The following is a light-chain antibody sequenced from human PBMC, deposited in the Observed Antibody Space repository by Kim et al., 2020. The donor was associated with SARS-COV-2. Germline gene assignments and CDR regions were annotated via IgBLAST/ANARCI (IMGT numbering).Light chain of an antibody. CDR2: DAS. CDR3: QQYNSHWT. J-gene: IGKJ1*01. Sequence: SASVGDRVTITCRASQSIGRWLAWYQQKPGTAPKLLIFDASRLQSGVPARFSGSAAGTEFTLTISSLQPEDFATYYCQQYNSHWTFGQGTKVDIK. V-gene: IGKV1-5*01. CDR1: QSIGRW.